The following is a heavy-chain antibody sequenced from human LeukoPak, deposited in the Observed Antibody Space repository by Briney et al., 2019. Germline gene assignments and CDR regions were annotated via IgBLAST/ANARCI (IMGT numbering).Heavy chain of an antibody. D-gene: IGHD3-10*01. J-gene: IGHJ4*02. CDR1: GGSFSGYY. CDR3: ARHTMVRGVSY. V-gene: IGHV4-34*01. CDR2: INHSGST. Sequence: KPSETLSLTCAVYGGSFSGYYWSWIRQPPGKGLEWIGEINHSGSTNYNPSLKSRVTISVDTSKNQFSLKLTSVTAVDTAVYSCARHTMVRGVSYWGQGTLVTVSS.